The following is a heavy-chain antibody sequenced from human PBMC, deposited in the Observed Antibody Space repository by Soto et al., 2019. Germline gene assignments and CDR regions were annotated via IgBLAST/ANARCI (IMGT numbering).Heavy chain of an antibody. V-gene: IGHV3-7*03. CDR3: VRGTPTPGLDI. J-gene: IGHJ6*02. D-gene: IGHD1-1*01. CDR2: INSRGTST. Sequence: QPGGSVRLSCVGSGFRFSDYPLNWVRQAPGQALEWVANINSRGTSTYYVDSVRGRFSTSRDNTRNSYYLNMDSLRVGDTATYYCVRGTPTPGLDIWGRGTTVTVSS. CDR1: GFRFSDYP.